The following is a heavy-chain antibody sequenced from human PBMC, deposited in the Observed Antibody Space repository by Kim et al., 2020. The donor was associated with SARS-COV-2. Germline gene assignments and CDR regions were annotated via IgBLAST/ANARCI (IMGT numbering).Heavy chain of an antibody. V-gene: IGHV3-30-3*01. CDR1: GFPFSVYT. J-gene: IGHJ3*02. CDR3: VRDGVSIINELDI. CDR2: LSSDGSTK. Sequence: GGSLRLSCAASGFPFSVYTMPWGRQAPGKGLEWVAVLSSDGSTKFHADTVKGRFTISRDNSKNTLNLQMNSLTPEDTAVYYCVRDGVSIINELDIWGQG. D-gene: IGHD3-10*01.